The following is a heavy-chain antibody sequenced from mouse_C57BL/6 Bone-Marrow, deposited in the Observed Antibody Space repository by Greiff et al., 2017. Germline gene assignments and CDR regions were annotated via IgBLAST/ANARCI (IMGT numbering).Heavy chain of an antibody. J-gene: IGHJ4*01. CDR2: IWSGGST. CDR3: ACYYSGSSLYAMDY. Sequence: VQLQESGPGLVQPSQSLSITCTVSGFSLTSSGVHWVRQSPGKGLEWLGEIWSGGSTDYNAAFISRLSISKDNSKSQVFFKMNRLQADDTAIYYCACYYSGSSLYAMDYWGQGTSVTVSS. D-gene: IGHD1-1*01. CDR1: GFSLTSSG. V-gene: IGHV2-2*01.